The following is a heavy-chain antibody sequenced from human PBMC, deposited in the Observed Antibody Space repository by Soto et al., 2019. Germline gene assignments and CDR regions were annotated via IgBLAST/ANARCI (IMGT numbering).Heavy chain of an antibody. CDR2: MNPNSGNT. Sequence: QVQLVQSGAEVKKPGASVKVSCKTSGYTFTSYDINWVRQATGQRLEWMGWMNPNSGNTGYAQKFQGRVTMTRNTSISTAYMELSRLRSEDTDVHYCWATSGYDRGDWFDPWGQGTLVTVSS. CDR3: WATSGYDRGDWFDP. D-gene: IGHD5-12*01. V-gene: IGHV1-8*01. CDR1: GYTFTSYD. J-gene: IGHJ5*02.